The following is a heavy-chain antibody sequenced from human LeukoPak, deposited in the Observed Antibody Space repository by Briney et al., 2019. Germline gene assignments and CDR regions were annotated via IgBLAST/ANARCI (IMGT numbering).Heavy chain of an antibody. CDR2: INHSGST. V-gene: IGHV4-34*01. CDR3: ARVAQLWWGYYFDY. CDR1: GGSFSGYY. J-gene: IGHJ4*02. D-gene: IGHD5-18*01. Sequence: SETLSLTCAVYGGSFSGYYWSWIRQPPGKGLEWIGEINHSGSTNYNPSLKSRVTISVDTSKNQFSLKLSSVTAADTAAYYCARVAQLWWGYYFDYWGQGTLVTVSS.